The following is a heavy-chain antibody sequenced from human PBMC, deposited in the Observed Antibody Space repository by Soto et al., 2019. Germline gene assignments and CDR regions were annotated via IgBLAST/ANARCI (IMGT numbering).Heavy chain of an antibody. CDR1: GGTFSTYA. CDR3: ARVRRDVNWFDP. J-gene: IGHJ5*02. V-gene: IGHV1-69*01. CDR2: IIPIFGTS. Sequence: QLQLVQSGAEVEKPGSSVKVSCKASGGTFSTYAISWVRQAPGQGLEWMGAIIPIFGTSNYAQNFQGRVSITADESTNTAYLELSGLRYDDTAVYYCARVRRDVNWFDPWGQGTLVTVSS.